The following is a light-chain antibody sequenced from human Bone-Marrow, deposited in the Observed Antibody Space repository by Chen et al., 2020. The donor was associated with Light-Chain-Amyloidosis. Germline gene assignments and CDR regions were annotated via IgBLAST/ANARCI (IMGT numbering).Light chain of an antibody. V-gene: IGLV3-25*03. CDR1: DLPTKY. J-gene: IGLJ2*01. CDR2: RDT. Sequence: PGQTARITCSGDDLPTKYAYWYQQKPGQAPVLVIHRDTERPSGISERFSGPSSGTTATLTISGVQAEDETDYRCQSADSSGTYEVIFGGGTKLTV. CDR3: QSADSSGTYEVI.